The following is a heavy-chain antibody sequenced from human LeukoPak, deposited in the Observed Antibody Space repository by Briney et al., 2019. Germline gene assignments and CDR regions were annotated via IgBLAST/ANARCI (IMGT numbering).Heavy chain of an antibody. CDR1: GYTFTGYY. CDR2: INPNSGGT. J-gene: IGHJ4*02. CDR3: ALLLYSSGWYYFDY. Sequence: GASVKVSCKASGYTFTGYYMHWVRQAPGQGLEWMGWINPNSGGTNYAQKFQGRVTMTRDTSISTAYMELSRLRSDDTAVYYCALLLYSSGWYYFDYWGQGTLVTVSS. D-gene: IGHD6-19*01. V-gene: IGHV1-2*02.